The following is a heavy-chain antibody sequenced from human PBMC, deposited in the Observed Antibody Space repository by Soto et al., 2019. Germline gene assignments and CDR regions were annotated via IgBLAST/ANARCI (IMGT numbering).Heavy chain of an antibody. V-gene: IGHV3-23*01. D-gene: IGHD3-22*01. Sequence: EVQLLESGGGLVQPGGSLRLSCAASGFTFSSYAMSWVRQAPGKGLEWVSAISGSGGSTYYADSVKGRFTISRDNSKNTLYLQMNSLRAEDTAVYYCAKGLLRITMIVVPTGAPFDYWGQGTLVTVSS. CDR3: AKGLLRITMIVVPTGAPFDY. J-gene: IGHJ4*02. CDR2: ISGSGGST. CDR1: GFTFSSYA.